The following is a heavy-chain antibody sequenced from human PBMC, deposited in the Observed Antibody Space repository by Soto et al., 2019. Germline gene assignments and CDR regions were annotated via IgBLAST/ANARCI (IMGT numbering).Heavy chain of an antibody. CDR1: GGSFSGYY. Sequence: SETLSLTCAVYGGSFSGYYWSWIRQPPGKGLEWIGEINHSGSTNYNPSLKSRVTISVDTSKNQFSLKLSSVTAADTAVYYCASSIGKSDPDYWGQGTLVTVSS. J-gene: IGHJ4*02. CDR2: INHSGST. CDR3: ASSIGKSDPDY. V-gene: IGHV4-34*01.